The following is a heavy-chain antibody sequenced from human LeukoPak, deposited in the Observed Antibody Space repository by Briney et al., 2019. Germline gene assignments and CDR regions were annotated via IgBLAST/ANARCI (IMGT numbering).Heavy chain of an antibody. D-gene: IGHD3-3*01. CDR3: LLIILGGSSQH. J-gene: IGHJ1*01. CDR1: EFTFNNYW. Sequence: QSGGSLRLSCAASEFTFNNYWMHWVRQAPGKGLVWVSRIKNDGKITTYADSVKGRFTTSRDNAKNTFYLQTNSLRVEDTAVYYCLLIILGGSSQHWGQGTLVTVSS. CDR2: IKNDGKIT. V-gene: IGHV3-74*01.